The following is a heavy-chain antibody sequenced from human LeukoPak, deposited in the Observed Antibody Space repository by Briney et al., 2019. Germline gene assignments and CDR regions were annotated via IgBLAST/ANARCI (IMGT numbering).Heavy chain of an antibody. CDR2: IEPAGSAT. J-gene: IGHJ5*02. Sequence: YPGGPLRLSCGASGFAFSSYWMTWLRQAPGKGLEFVANIEPAGSATYYADSVKGRFTISRDNTKNLLYLQMNSLTAEDSAVYHCGRFGYVSAVDTWGQGALVTVSS. CDR1: GFAFSSYW. CDR3: GRFGYVSAVDT. V-gene: IGHV3-7*01. D-gene: IGHD2-15*01.